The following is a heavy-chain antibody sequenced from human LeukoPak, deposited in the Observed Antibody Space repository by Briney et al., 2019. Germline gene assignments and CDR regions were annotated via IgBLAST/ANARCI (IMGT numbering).Heavy chain of an antibody. CDR1: GFTFSSYG. CDR3: TRHYGDYPNDAFDI. V-gene: IGHV3-73*01. J-gene: IGHJ3*02. D-gene: IGHD4-17*01. CDR2: IRSKANSYAT. Sequence: GGSLRLSCAASGFTFSSYGMHWVRQASGKGLEWVGRIRSKANSYATAYAASVKGRFTISRDDSKNTAYLQMNSLKTEDTAVYYCTRHYGDYPNDAFDIWGQGTMVTVSS.